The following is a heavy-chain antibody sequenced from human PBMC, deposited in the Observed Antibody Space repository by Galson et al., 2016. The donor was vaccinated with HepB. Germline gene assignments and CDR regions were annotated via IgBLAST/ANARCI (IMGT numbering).Heavy chain of an antibody. CDR1: GFSLSTTGEG. Sequence: PALVKPTQTLTLTCNFSGFSLSTTGEGVGWIRQPPGKALEWLAIIYWDDDQRFSPSLKTRLTITKDTSKNQVVLTMTNIDPVDTATYICAHSGVWKSHRYFYFWGQGSLVTVSS. D-gene: IGHD3-16*02. CDR2: IYWDDDQ. V-gene: IGHV2-5*02. CDR3: AHSGVWKSHRYFYF. J-gene: IGHJ4*02.